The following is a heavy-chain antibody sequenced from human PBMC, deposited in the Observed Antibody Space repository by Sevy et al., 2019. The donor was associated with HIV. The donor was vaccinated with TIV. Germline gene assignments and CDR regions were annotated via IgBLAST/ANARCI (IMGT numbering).Heavy chain of an antibody. V-gene: IGHV3-30*18. CDR3: AKDLLYYYGSGSYYRGGPDY. CDR2: ISYDGSNK. Sequence: GGSLRLSCAASGFTFSSYGMHWVRQAPGKGLEWVAVISYDGSNKYYADSVKGRFTISRENSKNTLYLQMNSLRAEDTAVYYCAKDLLYYYGSGSYYRGGPDYWGQGTLVTVSS. CDR1: GFTFSSYG. J-gene: IGHJ4*02. D-gene: IGHD3-10*01.